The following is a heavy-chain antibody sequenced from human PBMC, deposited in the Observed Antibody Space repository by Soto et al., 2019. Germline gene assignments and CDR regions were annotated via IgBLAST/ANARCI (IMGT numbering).Heavy chain of an antibody. D-gene: IGHD2-15*01. CDR2: ISGTGGST. V-gene: IGHV3-23*01. CDR3: AKDLLYDGSPF. J-gene: IGHJ4*02. Sequence: EVQLLESGGGLVQPGGSLRVSCAASGSTFSNYAMTWVRQAPGKGLEWVSAISGTGGSTYYADSVKGRFTISRDNSKNTLYLQMNSLRAEDTAVYSCAKDLLYDGSPFWGQGTLVTVSS. CDR1: GSTFSNYA.